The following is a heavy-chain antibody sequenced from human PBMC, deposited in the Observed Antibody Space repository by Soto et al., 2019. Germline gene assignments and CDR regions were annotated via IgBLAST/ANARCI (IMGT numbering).Heavy chain of an antibody. D-gene: IGHD3-10*01. CDR3: ARDILSGGAYPDS. J-gene: IGHJ5*01. CDR1: GFTFITYT. V-gene: IGHV3-21*01. Sequence: WGSLRLSCAASGFTFITYTMNFFRHSPFKGLEWISSISSGSSYIYYAGSVKGRFTISRDNAKNSLFLQMNSLRADDTAVYYCARDILSGGAYPDSWGQGTKVTVSS. CDR2: ISSGSSYI.